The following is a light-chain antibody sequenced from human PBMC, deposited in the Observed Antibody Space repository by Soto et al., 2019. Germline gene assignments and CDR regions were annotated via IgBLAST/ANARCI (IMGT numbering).Light chain of an antibody. J-gene: IGKJ1*01. Sequence: IVLTQSPATLSLSPGERATLSCRASQTVSSFLAWYQQKPGQAPRLLIYDSSNRAPGIPARFSVSGSGTDFTLTISSLEPEDFAVYYCQQRTNWTWTFGQGTKVEIK. CDR2: DSS. V-gene: IGKV3-11*01. CDR1: QTVSSF. CDR3: QQRTNWTWT.